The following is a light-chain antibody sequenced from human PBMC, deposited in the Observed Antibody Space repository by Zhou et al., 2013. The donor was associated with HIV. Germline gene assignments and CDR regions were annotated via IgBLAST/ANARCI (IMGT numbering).Light chain of an antibody. Sequence: DIQMTQSPSTVSASVGDRVTITCRASQNINMWLAWYQQKPGKAPKLLIYQTSNLESGVPSRFSGSGSATDFTLTISSLQPEDFATYYCQQSYSTPRDTFGQGTRLEIK. V-gene: IGKV1-5*03. CDR2: QTS. CDR1: QNINMW. CDR3: QQSYSTPRDT. J-gene: IGKJ5*01.